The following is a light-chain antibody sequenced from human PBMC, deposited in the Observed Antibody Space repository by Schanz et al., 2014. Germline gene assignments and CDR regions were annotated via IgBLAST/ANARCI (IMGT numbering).Light chain of an antibody. Sequence: QSALTQPASVSGSAGQSITISCTGTSSDVGYYNYVSWYQQHPGKAPKLMIYDVTNRPSGVSDRFSGSKSGNTASLTVSGLQAEDEADYYCSSYTSSITLAVFGGGTKLTVL. V-gene: IGLV2-14*01. CDR3: SSYTSSITLAV. CDR1: SSDVGYYNY. J-gene: IGLJ3*02. CDR2: DVT.